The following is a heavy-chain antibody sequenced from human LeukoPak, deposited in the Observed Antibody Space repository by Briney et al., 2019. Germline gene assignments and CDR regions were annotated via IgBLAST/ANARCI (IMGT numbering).Heavy chain of an antibody. J-gene: IGHJ4*02. CDR2: IIPILGTS. CDR3: ARGPELERFDY. D-gene: IGHD1-1*01. CDR1: GGTFSSYA. V-gene: IGHV1-69*05. Sequence: SVKVSCKASGGTFSSYAISWVRQAPGQGLEWMGGIIPILGTSNYAQKFQGRVTITTDESTSTAYMELSSLRSEDTAVYYCARGPELERFDYWGQGTLVTVSS.